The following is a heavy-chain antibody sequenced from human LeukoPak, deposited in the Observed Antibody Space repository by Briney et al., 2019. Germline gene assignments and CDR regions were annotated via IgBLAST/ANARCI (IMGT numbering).Heavy chain of an antibody. Sequence: GESLKISCMGSGYRFTNYWISWVRQMPGKGLEWMGRIDPSDSNIKYSPSFQGHVTVSADRYINTAYLQWSSLKASDTAIYYCARHGCSGGGCPLDYWGQGTLVTVSS. V-gene: IGHV5-10-1*01. CDR2: IDPSDSNI. CDR1: GYRFTNYW. D-gene: IGHD2-15*01. J-gene: IGHJ4*02. CDR3: ARHGCSGGGCPLDY.